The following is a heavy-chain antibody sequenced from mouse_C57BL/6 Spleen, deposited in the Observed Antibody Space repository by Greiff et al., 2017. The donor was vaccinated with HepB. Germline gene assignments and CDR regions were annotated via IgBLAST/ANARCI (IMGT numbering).Heavy chain of an antibody. CDR1: GYSFTDYN. J-gene: IGHJ1*03. V-gene: IGHV1-39*01. CDR2: INPNYGTT. Sequence: VQLQESGPELVKPGASVKISCKASGYSFTDYNMNWVKQSNGKSLEWIGVINPNYGTTSYNQKFKGKATLTVDQSSSTAYMQLNSLTSEDSAVYYCARQAYYSNYGYFDVWGTGTTVTVSS. CDR3: ARQAYYSNYGYFDV. D-gene: IGHD2-5*01.